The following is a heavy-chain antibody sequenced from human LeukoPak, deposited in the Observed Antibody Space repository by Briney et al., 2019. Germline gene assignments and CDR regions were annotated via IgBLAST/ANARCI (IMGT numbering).Heavy chain of an antibody. V-gene: IGHV3-23*01. CDR1: GFILRNYA. CDR3: ARGIIRSGLYYFDY. CDR2: ITGSGGGT. Sequence: GGSLRLSCAASGFILRNYAMNWVRQAPGKGPEWVSSITGSGGGTSYADSVKGRFTISRDNSKSTLYLQLNSLRAEDTAVYYCARGIIRSGLYYFDYWGQGTLVTVSS. D-gene: IGHD1-14*01. J-gene: IGHJ4*02.